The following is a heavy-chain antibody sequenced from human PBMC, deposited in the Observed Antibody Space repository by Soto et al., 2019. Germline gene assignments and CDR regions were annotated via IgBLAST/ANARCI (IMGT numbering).Heavy chain of an antibody. CDR2: IIPIFGTA. J-gene: IGHJ6*02. V-gene: IGHV1-69*13. CDR1: GGTFSSYA. D-gene: IGHD3-22*01. CDR3: ARIYYYDSSGPEGGYYYYGMDV. Sequence: SVKVSCKASGGTFSSYAISWVRQAPGQGLEWMGGIIPIFGTANYAQKFQGRVTITADESTSTAYMELSSLRSEDTAVYYCARIYYYDSSGPEGGYYYYGMDVWGQGTTVTVS.